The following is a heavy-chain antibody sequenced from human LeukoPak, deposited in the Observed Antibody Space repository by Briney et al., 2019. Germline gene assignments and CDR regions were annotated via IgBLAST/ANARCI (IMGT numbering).Heavy chain of an antibody. J-gene: IGHJ4*02. CDR1: GYTFTGYY. Sequence: GASVKVSCKASGYTFTGYYMHWVRQAPGQGLEWMGWINPNSGGTNYAQKFQGRVTMTRDTSISTAYMELSRLRSDDTAVYYCARDNGDSSGFVDYWGQGTLVTVSS. CDR2: INPNSGGT. CDR3: ARDNGDSSGFVDY. V-gene: IGHV1-2*02. D-gene: IGHD3-22*01.